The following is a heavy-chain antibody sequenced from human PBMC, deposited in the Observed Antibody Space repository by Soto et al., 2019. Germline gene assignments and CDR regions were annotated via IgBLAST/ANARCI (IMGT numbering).Heavy chain of an antibody. V-gene: IGHV4-59*01. CDR1: GGSISSYY. J-gene: IGHJ4*02. CDR3: ASLAYPHYFDF. CDR2: IYSRGRT. Sequence: VQLQESGPGLVKSSETLSLTCSVSGGSISSYYWTWIRQPPGKGLEWIGYIYSRGRTNYNPSLNSRVTLSVDPSTTQFSLKLKSVTAADTAVYYCASLAYPHYFDFWGRGTLVTVSS.